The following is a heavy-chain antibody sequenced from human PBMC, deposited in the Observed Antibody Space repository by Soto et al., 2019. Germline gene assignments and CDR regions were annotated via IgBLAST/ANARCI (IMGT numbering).Heavy chain of an antibody. D-gene: IGHD6-19*01. V-gene: IGHV3-48*02. CDR1: GFTFSSYS. CDR2: ISSSSSTI. Sequence: GGSLRLSCAASGFTFSSYSTNWVRQAPGKGLEWVSYISSSSSTIYYADSVKGRFTISRDNAENSLYLQMNSLRDEDTAVYFCARGKYSSGWPSDYWGQGTLVTVSS. J-gene: IGHJ4*02. CDR3: ARGKYSSGWPSDY.